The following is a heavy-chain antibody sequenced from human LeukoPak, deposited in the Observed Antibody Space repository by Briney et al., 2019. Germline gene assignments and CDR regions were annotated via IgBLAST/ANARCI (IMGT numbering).Heavy chain of an antibody. D-gene: IGHD6-13*01. CDR1: GFTFGDYA. J-gene: IGHJ4*02. V-gene: IGHV3-11*04. CDR3: ARSLEAGYSSSWYWGY. CDR2: ISSSGSTI. Sequence: GGSLRLSCTASGFTFGDYAMSWFRQAPGKGLEWVSYISSSGSTIYYADSVKGRFTISRDNAKNSLYLQMNSLRAEDTAVYYCARSLEAGYSSSWYWGYWGQGTLVTVSS.